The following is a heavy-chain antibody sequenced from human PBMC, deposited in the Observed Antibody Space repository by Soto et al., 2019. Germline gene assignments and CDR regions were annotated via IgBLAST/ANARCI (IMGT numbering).Heavy chain of an antibody. Sequence: QVQLVESGGGVVQPGRSLRLSCAVSGFTFRSYGMHWVRQAPGKGLEWVAGISYDGSIEDYADSVKGRFTISRDNSKNTLYLQMNSLRGEDTAVYYCAKGLSVRQPWLMDAYWGQGTLVTVSS. CDR2: ISYDGSIE. D-gene: IGHD5-18*01. V-gene: IGHV3-30*18. CDR1: GFTFRSYG. CDR3: AKGLSVRQPWLMDAY. J-gene: IGHJ4*02.